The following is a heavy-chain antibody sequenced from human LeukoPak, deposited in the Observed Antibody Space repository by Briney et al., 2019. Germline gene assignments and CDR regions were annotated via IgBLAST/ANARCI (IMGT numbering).Heavy chain of an antibody. V-gene: IGHV4-59*01. D-gene: IGHD1-26*01. J-gene: IGHJ4*02. CDR3: ARDTTYSGSDY. CDR1: GGSISSYY. Sequence: SETLSLTCTVSGGSISSYYWSWIRQPPGKGLEWIGYIYYSGSTNYNPSLKSRVTISVDTSKNQFSLKLSSVTAADTAVYYCARDTTYSGSDYWGQGTLVIVSS. CDR2: IYYSGST.